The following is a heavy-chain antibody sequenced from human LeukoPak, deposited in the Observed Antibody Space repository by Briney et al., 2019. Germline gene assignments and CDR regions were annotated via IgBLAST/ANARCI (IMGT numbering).Heavy chain of an antibody. J-gene: IGHJ4*02. D-gene: IGHD1-26*01. CDR2: MYYSGST. CDR1: GGSISSNNYY. CDR3: ARIVGARQTGYYFDY. Sequence: SETLSLTCTVSGGSISSNNYYWGWIRQPPGKGLEWIGNMYYSGSTYYNPSLKSRVTISVDTSKNQFSLKLSSVTAADTAVYYCARIVGARQTGYYFDYWGQGTLVTVSS. V-gene: IGHV4-39*07.